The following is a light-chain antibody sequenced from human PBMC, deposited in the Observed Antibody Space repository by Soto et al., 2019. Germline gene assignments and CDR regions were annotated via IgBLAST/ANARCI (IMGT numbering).Light chain of an antibody. CDR2: EVS. CDR3: QQYSSSLS. Sequence: EVNLTQATGTLSFSPGERATLSCRASQSLGGTYLGWYQQKRGQAPRLLIYEVSSRAPGNPDRFSGSGSGTDVTLTISRLEPEEFAVYYCQQYSSSLSVAGGTIVEIK. CDR1: QSLGGTY. J-gene: IGKJ4*01. V-gene: IGKV3-20*01.